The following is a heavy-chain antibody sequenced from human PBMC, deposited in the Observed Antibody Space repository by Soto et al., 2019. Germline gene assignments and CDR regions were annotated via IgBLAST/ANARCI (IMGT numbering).Heavy chain of an antibody. CDR3: VRGRGNSDN. CDR2: IDSYGSST. V-gene: IGHV3-74*03. Sequence: EVQLVESGGGLVQPGGSLRLSCVASGFTFSSYWMHWVRQVPGKEPGWVSFIDSYGSSTKYADSVRGRFTISRDNAKNTLYLLMNSLRVEETAVYYCVRGRGNSDNWGKGTLVTVSS. CDR1: GFTFSSYW. J-gene: IGHJ4*02.